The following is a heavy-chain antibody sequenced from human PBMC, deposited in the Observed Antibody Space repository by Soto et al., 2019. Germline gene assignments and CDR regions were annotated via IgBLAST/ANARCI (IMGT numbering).Heavy chain of an antibody. Sequence: QITLNESGPTVVRPTETLTLTCRFSGFSLTTSGVGVGWIRQSPGKAPEWLAAIYWDDDKRYSASLKGRLTITKDTSTNQLVLTVSDLDPTDTATYYCAHRVLRTFFVLVTTTAIFVDFLGPGTPVAVSS. CDR2: IYWDDDK. J-gene: IGHJ4*02. D-gene: IGHD3-3*01. V-gene: IGHV2-5*02. CDR1: GFSLTTSGVG. CDR3: AHRVLRTFFVLVTTTAIFVDF.